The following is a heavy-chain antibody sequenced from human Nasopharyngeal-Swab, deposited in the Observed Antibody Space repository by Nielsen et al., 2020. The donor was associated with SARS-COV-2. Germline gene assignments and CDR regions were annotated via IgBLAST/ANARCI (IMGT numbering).Heavy chain of an antibody. CDR1: GFTVSSNY. V-gene: IGHV3-66*01. CDR3: ASRRGTYYYDSSGYYYNWYFDL. Sequence: GSLRLSCAASGFTVSSNYISWVRQAPGKGLEWVPVIYNGCSTYYADSVKGRFTISRDNSKNTLYLQMNSLRAEDTAVYYCASRRGTYYYDSSGYYYNWYFDLWGRGTLVTVSS. D-gene: IGHD3-22*01. J-gene: IGHJ2*01. CDR2: IYNGCST.